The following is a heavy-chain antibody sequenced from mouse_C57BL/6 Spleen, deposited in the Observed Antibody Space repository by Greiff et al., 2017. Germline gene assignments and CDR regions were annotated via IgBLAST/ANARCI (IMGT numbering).Heavy chain of an antibody. Sequence: VQLQQSGPELVKPGASVKISCKASGYTFTDYYMNWVKQSHGKSLEWIGDINPNNGGTSYNQKFKGKATLTVDKSSSTAYMELRSLTSEDSAVYYCARRDDGYYGYWGQGTLVTVSA. V-gene: IGHV1-26*01. J-gene: IGHJ3*01. CDR2: INPNNGGT. CDR3: ARRDDGYYGY. CDR1: GYTFTDYY. D-gene: IGHD2-3*01.